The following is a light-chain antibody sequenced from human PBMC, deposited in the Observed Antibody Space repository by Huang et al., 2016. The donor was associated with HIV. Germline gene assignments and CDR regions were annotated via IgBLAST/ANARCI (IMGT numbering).Light chain of an antibody. CDR1: QDISNY. CDR3: LQHHGYPRT. Sequence: DIQLTQSPSAMSASVGDRVSLTCRANQDISNYLAWFQQKPGGAPKRLIYAASSLQSGVPSRFSGRRSGTKFTLTISNLQPEDFATYYCLQHHGYPRTFGQGTNV. V-gene: IGKV1-17*03. CDR2: AAS. J-gene: IGKJ1*01.